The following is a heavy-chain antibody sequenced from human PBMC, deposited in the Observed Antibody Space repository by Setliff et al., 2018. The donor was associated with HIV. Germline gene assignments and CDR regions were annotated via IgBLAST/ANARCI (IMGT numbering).Heavy chain of an antibody. CDR3: ARDRRDDYYLTAYFDS. CDR1: GVSISDNNW. D-gene: IGHD1-26*01. J-gene: IGHJ4*02. V-gene: IGHV4-4*02. CDR2: VYHTGST. Sequence: PSETLSLTCDVSGVSISDNNWWSWVRQPPGRGLEWIGEVYHTGSTNYNPSLKSRVITSIDKSKNQFSLKIDSVTAADTAVYYCARDRRDDYYLTAYFDSWGQGTLVTVSS.